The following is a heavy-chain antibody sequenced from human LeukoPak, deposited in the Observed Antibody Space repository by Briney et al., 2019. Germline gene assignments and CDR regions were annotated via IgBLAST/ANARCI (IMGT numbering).Heavy chain of an antibody. Sequence: SETLSLTCTVSGGSISSYYWSWIRQPAGKGLEWIGRIYTSGSTNYNPSLKSRVTMSVDTSKNQFSLKLSSVTAADTAVYYCARGGSYCSSTSCYWALDAFDIWGQGTMVTVSS. CDR2: IYTSGST. J-gene: IGHJ3*02. CDR1: GGSISSYY. CDR3: ARGGSYCSSTSCYWALDAFDI. D-gene: IGHD2-2*01. V-gene: IGHV4-4*07.